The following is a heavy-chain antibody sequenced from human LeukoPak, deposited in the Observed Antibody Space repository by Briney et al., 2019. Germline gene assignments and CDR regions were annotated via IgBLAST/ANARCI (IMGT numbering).Heavy chain of an antibody. Sequence: GGSLRLSCAASGFTFSSYSMNWVRQAPGKGLEWVSYITSDRRTIYYAASVKGRFTISRDNAQNSLHLQMNSLRDEDTAVYFCARSVEGSFDNWGQGTLVTVSS. CDR3: ARSVEGSFDN. V-gene: IGHV3-48*02. CDR2: ITSDRRTI. D-gene: IGHD6-19*01. CDR1: GFTFSSYS. J-gene: IGHJ4*02.